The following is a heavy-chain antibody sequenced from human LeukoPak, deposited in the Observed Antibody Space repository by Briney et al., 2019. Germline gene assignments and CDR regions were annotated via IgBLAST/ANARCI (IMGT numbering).Heavy chain of an antibody. D-gene: IGHD1-26*01. CDR3: ARNASDSGTSYFDY. Sequence: SETLSLTCTVSGGSISSGTYYWGWVRQPPGKGLEWIGSIYYGGSTSYSPSLRSRVTISVDTSKNQFSLKLDSVTAADTAVYYCARNASDSGTSYFDYWGQGTLVTVSS. J-gene: IGHJ4*02. CDR1: GGSISSGTYY. CDR2: IYYGGST. V-gene: IGHV4-39*01.